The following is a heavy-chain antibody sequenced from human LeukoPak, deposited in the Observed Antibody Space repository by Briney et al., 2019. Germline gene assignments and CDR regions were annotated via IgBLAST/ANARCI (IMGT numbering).Heavy chain of an antibody. Sequence: LSETLSLTCTVSGGSISSSSYYWGWIRQPPGKGLEWIGSIYYSGSTYYNPSLKSRLTISIDTSKNQFPLKLSSVTAADTAVYYCARSLVRGVITGVFDYWGQGTLVTVSS. CDR2: IYYSGST. CDR3: ARSLVRGVITGVFDY. V-gene: IGHV4-39*06. J-gene: IGHJ4*02. CDR1: GGSISSSSYY. D-gene: IGHD3-10*01.